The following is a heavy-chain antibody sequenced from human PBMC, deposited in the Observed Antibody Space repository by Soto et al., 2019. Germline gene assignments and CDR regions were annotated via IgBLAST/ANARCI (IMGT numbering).Heavy chain of an antibody. CDR3: ARDNLGYYYDSSGYYFCGY. D-gene: IGHD3-22*01. CDR2: ISAYNGNT. J-gene: IGHJ4*02. CDR1: GYTFTSYA. V-gene: IGHV1-18*01. Sequence: ASVKASCKASGYTFTSYAISWVRQAPGQGLELMGWISAYNGNTNYAQKLQGRVTMTTDTSTSTAYMELRSLRSDDTAVYYCARDNLGYYYDSSGYYFCGYCGQGTLVTVSS.